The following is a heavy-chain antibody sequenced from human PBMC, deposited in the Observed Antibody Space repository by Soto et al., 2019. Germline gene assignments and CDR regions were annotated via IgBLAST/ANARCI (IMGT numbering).Heavy chain of an antibody. CDR2: ITSDGGVT. J-gene: IGHJ4*02. D-gene: IGHD4-17*01. V-gene: IGHV3-48*02. CDR3: ARLPKGSTVTS. CDR1: GFTFSDYS. Sequence: EVQLVESGGGLVHPGGSLRLSCAASGFTFSDYSMNWVRQAPGKGLEWVSYITSDGGVTYYADSVKGRFSVSRDNDKKSLFLQMNSLGDEDTAVYYCARLPKGSTVTSWGQGTLVTVSS.